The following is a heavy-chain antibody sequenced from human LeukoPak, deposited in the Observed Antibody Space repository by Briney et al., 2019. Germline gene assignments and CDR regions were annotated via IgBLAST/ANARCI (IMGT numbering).Heavy chain of an antibody. V-gene: IGHV3-21*01. D-gene: IGHD5-24*01. CDR2: ISSSSSYI. J-gene: IGHJ4*02. CDR3: ARDARRDGYNPFDY. Sequence: GGSLRLSCAASGFTFSSYSMNWVRQAPGKGQEWVSSISSSSSYIYYADSVKGRFTISRDNAKNSLYLQMNSLRAEDTAVYYCARDARRDGYNPFDYWGQGTLVTVSS. CDR1: GFTFSSYS.